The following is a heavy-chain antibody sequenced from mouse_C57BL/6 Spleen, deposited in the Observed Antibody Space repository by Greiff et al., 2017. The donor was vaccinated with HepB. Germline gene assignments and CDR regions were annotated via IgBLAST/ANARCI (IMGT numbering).Heavy chain of an antibody. CDR1: GYTFTDHT. D-gene: IGHD1-1*01. V-gene: IGHV1-78*01. CDR2: IYPRDGST. CDR3: ARDYGSRYFDV. Sequence: VKLVESDAELVKPGASVKISCKVSGYTFTDHTIHWMKQRPEQGLEWIGYIYPRDGSTKYNEKLKGKATLNADKSSSTAYMQLNSLTSEDSAVYFCARDYGSRYFDVWGTGTTVTVSS. J-gene: IGHJ1*03.